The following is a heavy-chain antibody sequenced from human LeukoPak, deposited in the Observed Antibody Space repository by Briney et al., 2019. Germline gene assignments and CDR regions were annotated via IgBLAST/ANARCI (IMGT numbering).Heavy chain of an antibody. CDR1: TFGDYA. CDR3: ARGGIVGATEN. CDR2: IYYSGST. J-gene: IGHJ4*02. D-gene: IGHD1-26*01. V-gene: IGHV4-30-4*08. Sequence: TFGDYAMSGIGQPPGKGLEWIGYIYYSGSTYYNPSLKSRVTISVDTSKNQFSLKLSSVTAADTAVYYCARGGIVGATENWGQGTLVTVSS.